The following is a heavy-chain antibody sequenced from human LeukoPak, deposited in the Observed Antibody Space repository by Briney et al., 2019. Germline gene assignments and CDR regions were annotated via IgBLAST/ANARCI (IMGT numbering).Heavy chain of an antibody. V-gene: IGHV3-21*01. J-gene: IGHJ4*02. CDR1: GFTFSNYN. CDR3: ARGGEMATQLFFYLDY. D-gene: IGHD5-24*01. Sequence: GGSLRLSCAASGFTFSNYNMNWVRQAPGKGLEWVSSISTSSSYIYYADSVKGRFTISRDNAKNSLFLQMNSLRAEDTAVYYCARGGEMATQLFFYLDYWGQGTLVTVSS. CDR2: ISTSSSYI.